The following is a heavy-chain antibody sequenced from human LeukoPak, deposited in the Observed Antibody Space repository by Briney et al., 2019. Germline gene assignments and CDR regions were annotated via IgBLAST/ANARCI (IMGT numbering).Heavy chain of an antibody. CDR2: VSTTGGTT. Sequence: GGSLRLSCAASGLTFSSYGMSWVRQAPGRGLEWVSAVSTTGGTTYYADSVRGRFTISRDNSKKTLYLQMNSLRAEDTAVYYCARGRSGSYGFFDYWSLGNLVTVSS. D-gene: IGHD3-10*01. V-gene: IGHV3-23*01. CDR3: ARGRSGSYGFFDY. CDR1: GLTFSSYG. J-gene: IGHJ4*02.